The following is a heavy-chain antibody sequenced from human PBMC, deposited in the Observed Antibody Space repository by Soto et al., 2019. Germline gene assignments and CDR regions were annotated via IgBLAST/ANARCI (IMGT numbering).Heavy chain of an antibody. J-gene: IGHJ5*02. CDR2: MNPNSGNT. Sequence: QVQLVQSGAEVKKPGASVKVSCKASGYTFTSYDINWVRQATGQGLEWMGWMNPNSGNTGYAQKFQGRLTMTRNTSISTAYMELSSLRSEDTAVYYCARVGQSIFGVVTKYNWFDPWGQGTLVTVSS. CDR3: ARVGQSIFGVVTKYNWFDP. CDR1: GYTFTSYD. V-gene: IGHV1-8*01. D-gene: IGHD3-3*01.